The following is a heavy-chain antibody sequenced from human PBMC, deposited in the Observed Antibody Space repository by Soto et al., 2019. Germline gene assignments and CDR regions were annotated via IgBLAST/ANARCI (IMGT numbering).Heavy chain of an antibody. Sequence: QVQLVQSGAEVKKPGSSVNVSCKPSGGTFSSYAISWVRQAPGQGLEWLGGIIPIFGTANYAQHFQGRVTITADESTSTAYMEVGSLRSEDTAVYYCARGKGEKFDYWGQGALVTVSS. D-gene: IGHD3-10*01. V-gene: IGHV1-69*01. CDR3: ARGKGEKFDY. CDR2: IIPIFGTA. CDR1: GGTFSSYA. J-gene: IGHJ4*02.